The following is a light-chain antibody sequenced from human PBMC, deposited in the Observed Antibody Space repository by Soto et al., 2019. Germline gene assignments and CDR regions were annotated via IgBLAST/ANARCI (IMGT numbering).Light chain of an antibody. CDR3: QQYGNSPPLT. Sequence: EIVLTQSPGTLSLSPGERATLSCRASQSVSSHLAWYQQRPGQPPRLLIYGASSRATGIPDRFSGSGSGTDFTLTISRLEPEDFALYYCQQYGNSPPLTFGGGTKVEIK. V-gene: IGKV3-20*01. CDR2: GAS. CDR1: QSVSSH. J-gene: IGKJ4*01.